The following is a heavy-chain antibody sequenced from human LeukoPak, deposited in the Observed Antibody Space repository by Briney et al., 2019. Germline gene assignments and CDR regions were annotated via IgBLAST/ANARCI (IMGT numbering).Heavy chain of an antibody. CDR2: ISYDGSNK. D-gene: IGHD3-10*01. CDR3: ARSELGYNYYYMDV. J-gene: IGHJ6*03. Sequence: GGSLRLSCAASGFTFSTYGMHWARQAPGEGREWVALISYDGSNKYYADSVKGRFTISRDNSKNTLYLQMNSLRAEDTAVYYCARSELGYNYYYMDVWGKGTTVTISS. CDR1: GFTFSTYG. V-gene: IGHV3-30*19.